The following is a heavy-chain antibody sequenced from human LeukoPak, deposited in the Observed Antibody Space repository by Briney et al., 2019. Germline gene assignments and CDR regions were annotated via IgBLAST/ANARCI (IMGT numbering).Heavy chain of an antibody. CDR1: GFTFSNAW. Sequence: GGSLRLSCAASGFTFSNAWMSWVRQAPGKGLEWVGRIKSKTDGGTTDYAAPVKGKFTISRDDSKNTLYLQMHSLKTEDTAVFYCTTDGRSGSSFDYWGQGTLVTVSS. CDR2: IKSKTDGGTT. V-gene: IGHV3-15*01. CDR3: TTDGRSGSSFDY. D-gene: IGHD1-26*01. J-gene: IGHJ4*02.